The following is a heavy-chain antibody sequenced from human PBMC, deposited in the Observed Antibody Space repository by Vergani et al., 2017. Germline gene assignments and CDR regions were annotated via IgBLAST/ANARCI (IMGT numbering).Heavy chain of an antibody. V-gene: IGHV4-4*02. CDR2: IYHSGST. Sequence: QVQLQESRPGLVKPSGTLSLTRAVSGGSLSSTNWWSWVRKPPGKGLEWIGEIYHSGSTNSNPSLKSRVTLSVDKSKNQFSLKLSSVTAADTAVYYCARTNIVVGFDWGGQGSLVTVSS. J-gene: IGHJ4*02. CDR1: GGSLSSTNW. CDR3: ARTNIVVGFDW. D-gene: IGHD3-22*01.